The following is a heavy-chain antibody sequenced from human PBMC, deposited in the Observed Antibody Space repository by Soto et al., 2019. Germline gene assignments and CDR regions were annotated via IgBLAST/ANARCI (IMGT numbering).Heavy chain of an antibody. CDR2: ISNSGNTI. D-gene: IGHD1-20*01. V-gene: IGHV3-48*03. CDR1: GFVLKNYE. CDR3: ARDIDNRDYYYGLDV. Sequence: GGSLRLSCVASGFVLKNYEMNWVRQAPGKGLEWISYISNSGNTIYVADSMRGRFTISRDNAKNSLFLQMNSLRAEDTAVYYCARDIDNRDYYYGLDVWGQGTTVTVSS. J-gene: IGHJ6*01.